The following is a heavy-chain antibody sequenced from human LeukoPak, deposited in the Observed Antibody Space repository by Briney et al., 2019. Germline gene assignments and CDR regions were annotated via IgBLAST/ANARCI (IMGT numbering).Heavy chain of an antibody. CDR1: GITFSNYW. V-gene: IGHV3-74*01. CDR3: ARVNRYYGSGTYYHDAFDV. D-gene: IGHD3-10*01. Sequence: GGSLRLSCAASGITFSNYWIHWVRQAPGEGLVWVSRINTDGTTTTYADSVKGRFTISRDNAKNTVYLQMSSLRAEDTAVYYCARVNRYYGSGTYYHDAFDVWGRGTMVTVSS. J-gene: IGHJ3*01. CDR2: INTDGTTT.